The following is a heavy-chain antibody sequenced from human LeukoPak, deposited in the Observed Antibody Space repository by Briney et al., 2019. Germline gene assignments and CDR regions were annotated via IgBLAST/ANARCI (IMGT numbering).Heavy chain of an antibody. D-gene: IGHD3-22*01. V-gene: IGHV4-59*01. Sequence: SETLSLTFHVPGGSISSYYWSWVRQPPGEGPEGVGYIYYSGSTNYNPSLKSRVTISVDTSKNQFSLKLSSVTAADTAVYYCARDRNYDSSGYQNWFDPWGQGTLVTVSS. CDR1: GGSISSYY. CDR2: IYYSGST. J-gene: IGHJ5*02. CDR3: ARDRNYDSSGYQNWFDP.